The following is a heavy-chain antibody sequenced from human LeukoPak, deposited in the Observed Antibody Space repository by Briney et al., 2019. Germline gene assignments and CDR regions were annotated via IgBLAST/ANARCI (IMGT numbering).Heavy chain of an antibody. D-gene: IGHD2-2*02. CDR1: GGSFSGYY. V-gene: IGHV4-34*01. CDR2: INHSGST. Sequence: SETLSLTCAVYGGSFSGYYWSWIRQPPGKGLEWIGEINHSGSTNYNPSLKSRVTISVDTSKNQFSLKLSSVTAADTAVYYCASVVPAAIFAFDIWGQGTMVTVSS. J-gene: IGHJ3*02. CDR3: ASVVPAAIFAFDI.